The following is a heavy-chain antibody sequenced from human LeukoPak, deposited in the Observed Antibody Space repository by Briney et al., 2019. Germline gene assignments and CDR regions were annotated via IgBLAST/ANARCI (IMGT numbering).Heavy chain of an antibody. D-gene: IGHD3-16*02. J-gene: IGHJ4*02. CDR2: ISAYNGNT. Sequence: VASVKVSCKASGYTFTSYGISWVRQAPGQGLEWMGRISAYNGNTNYAQKLQGRVTMTTDTSTSTAYMELRSLRSDDTAVYYCARDLSLPLGPYYFDYWGQGTLVTVSS. V-gene: IGHV1-18*01. CDR3: ARDLSLPLGPYYFDY. CDR1: GYTFTSYG.